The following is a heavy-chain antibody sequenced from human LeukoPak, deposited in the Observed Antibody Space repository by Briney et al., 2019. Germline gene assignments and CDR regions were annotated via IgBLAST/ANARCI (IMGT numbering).Heavy chain of an antibody. V-gene: IGHV4-59*01. CDR3: ARTHPENPGSSGWYPLYGYYYYYMDV. J-gene: IGHJ6*03. CDR2: IYYSGST. D-gene: IGHD6-19*01. Sequence: SETLSLTCTVSGGSISSYYWSWIRQPPGKGLEWIGYIYYSGSTNYNPSLKSRVTISVDTSKNQFSLKLSSVTAADTAVYYCARTHPENPGSSGWYPLYGYYYYYMDVWGKGTTVTVSS. CDR1: GGSISSYY.